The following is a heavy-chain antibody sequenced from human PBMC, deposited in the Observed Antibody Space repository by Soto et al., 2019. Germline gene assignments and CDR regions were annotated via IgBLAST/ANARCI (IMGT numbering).Heavy chain of an antibody. J-gene: IGHJ4*02. CDR2: IDYSGSA. Sequence: QLQLQESGPGLVKPSETLSLSCSVSGGSISSTSYYWGLIRQPPGKGLEWIGSIDYSGSADYNPSLRSRVTISVDMPKNQFSLKLTSVSAADTAVYYCARHGDPSWWLRPFDYWGQGTLVTVSS. D-gene: IGHD5-12*01. V-gene: IGHV4-39*01. CDR3: ARHGDPSWWLRPFDY. CDR1: GGSISSTSYY.